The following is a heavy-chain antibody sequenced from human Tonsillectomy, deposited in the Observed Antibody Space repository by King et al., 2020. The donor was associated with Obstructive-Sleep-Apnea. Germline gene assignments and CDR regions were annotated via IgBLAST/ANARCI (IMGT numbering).Heavy chain of an antibody. CDR1: GFTFDDYA. CDR3: AKDRGGGKQRELWHFHL. D-gene: IGHD6-25*01. Sequence: VQLVESGGGLVQPGRSLRLSCAASGFTFDDYAMHWVRQAPGKGLEWVSGISWNSVSIGYADSVKGRFTISRDNAKNSLYLQMHSLRAEDTALYYCAKDRGGGKQRELWHFHLWGRGTLVPVSS. J-gene: IGHJ2*01. CDR2: ISWNSVSI. V-gene: IGHV3-9*01.